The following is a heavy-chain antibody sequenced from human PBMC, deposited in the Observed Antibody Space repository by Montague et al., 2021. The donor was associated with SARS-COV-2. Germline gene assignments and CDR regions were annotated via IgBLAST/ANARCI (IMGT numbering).Heavy chain of an antibody. J-gene: IGHJ6*02. D-gene: IGHD1-26*01. CDR2: IGDSGDST. V-gene: IGHV3-23*01. CDR1: GFTFSSHA. Sequence: SLRLSCAASGFTFSSHAMSWVRQAPGRGLEWVSGIGDSGDSTYYADSVKGRFTISRDNSSNMLYLQMISLRVEDTAAYYCARHFQSGSYGAYYYYGMDVWGQGTTVTVSS. CDR3: ARHFQSGSYGAYYYYGMDV.